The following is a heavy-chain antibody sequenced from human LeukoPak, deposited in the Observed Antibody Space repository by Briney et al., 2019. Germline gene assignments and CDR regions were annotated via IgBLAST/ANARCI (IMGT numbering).Heavy chain of an antibody. Sequence: PGGSLRLSCAASGLTFSSYAMGWVHQAPGKGLEWVSAITASGGNTYYADSVKGRFTISRDNSKNTLYLQVNSLRAEDTAVYYCAKGNGYSYGRYYFDYWGQGTLVTVSS. V-gene: IGHV3-23*01. CDR1: GLTFSSYA. D-gene: IGHD5-18*01. CDR2: ITASGGNT. J-gene: IGHJ4*02. CDR3: AKGNGYSYGRYYFDY.